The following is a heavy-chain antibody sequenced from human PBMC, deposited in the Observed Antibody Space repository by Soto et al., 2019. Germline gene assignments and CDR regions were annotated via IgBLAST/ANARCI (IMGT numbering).Heavy chain of an antibody. Sequence: SETLSLTCAVYGGSFSGYYWTWIRQPPGTGLEWIGEINHSGSTNYNPSLKSRVTISVDTSKNQFSLKLTSVTAADTAVYYCARYGSGSSVWFDPWGQGTLVTVSS. J-gene: IGHJ5*02. CDR2: INHSGST. D-gene: IGHD3-10*01. CDR3: ARYGSGSSVWFDP. V-gene: IGHV4-34*01. CDR1: GGSFSGYY.